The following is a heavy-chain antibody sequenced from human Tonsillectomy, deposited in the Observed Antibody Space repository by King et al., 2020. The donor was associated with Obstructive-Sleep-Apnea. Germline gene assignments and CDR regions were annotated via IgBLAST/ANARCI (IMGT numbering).Heavy chain of an antibody. Sequence: QLQESGPGLVKPSETLSITCTVSGGSISSSSYYWGWIRQPPGKGLEWIGGIYYSGGTYYNPSLKSRVTISVNTSKNQFSLKLSSVTAADTAVYYCARETHYYDSSGYLSYFDYWGQGTLVTVSS. CDR2: IYYSGGT. D-gene: IGHD3-22*01. V-gene: IGHV4-39*07. CDR3: ARETHYYDSSGYLSYFDY. CDR1: GGSISSSSYY. J-gene: IGHJ4*02.